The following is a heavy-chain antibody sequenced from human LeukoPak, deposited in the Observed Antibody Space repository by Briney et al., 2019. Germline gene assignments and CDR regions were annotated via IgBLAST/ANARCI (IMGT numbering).Heavy chain of an antibody. J-gene: IGHJ4*02. Sequence: GGSLRLSCAASGFTFSSYSMNWVRQAPGKGLEWVSYISSSSNTIYYADSVKGRFTISRDNAKNSLYLQMIRLRAEDTAVYYCARTTSYSRDWYWWGQGTLVTVSS. CDR1: GFTFSSYS. CDR3: ARTTSYSRDWYW. CDR2: ISSSSNTI. V-gene: IGHV3-48*01. D-gene: IGHD6-19*01.